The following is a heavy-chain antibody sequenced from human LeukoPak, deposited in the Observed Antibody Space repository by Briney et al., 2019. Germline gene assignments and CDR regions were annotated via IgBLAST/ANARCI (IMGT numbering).Heavy chain of an antibody. CDR1: GYTFTSYD. V-gene: IGHV1-8*01. CDR3: ARGWIAVAGTSDNWFDP. Sequence: ASVKVSCKSTGYTFTSYDINWVRQATGQGLEWMGWMKPNSGNTGNSQKFQGRVTMTRNTSISTAYMELSSRRSEGTGVYYCARGWIAVAGTSDNWFDPWGQGTLVTVSS. J-gene: IGHJ5*02. CDR2: MKPNSGNT. D-gene: IGHD6-19*01.